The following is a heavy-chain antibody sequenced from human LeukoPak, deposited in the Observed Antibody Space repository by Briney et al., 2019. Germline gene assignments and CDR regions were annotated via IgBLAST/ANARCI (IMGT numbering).Heavy chain of an antibody. CDR2: IWYDGSNK. CDR3: ARETYDSSGYQGSYYYYGMDV. J-gene: IGHJ6*02. D-gene: IGHD3-22*01. CDR1: GFTFSSYG. V-gene: IGHV3-33*01. Sequence: QPGGSLRLSCAASGFTFSSYGMHWVRQAPGKGLEWVAVIWYDGSNKYYADSVKGRFTISRDNSKNTLYLQMNSLRAEDTAVYYCARETYDSSGYQGSYYYYGMDVWGQGTTVTVSS.